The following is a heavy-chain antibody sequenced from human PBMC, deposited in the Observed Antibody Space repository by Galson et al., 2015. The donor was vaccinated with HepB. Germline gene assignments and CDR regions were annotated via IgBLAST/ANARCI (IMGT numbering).Heavy chain of an antibody. CDR3: ARQSREYSSGWYLGSFNYMDV. Sequence: TLSLTCTVSGDSFSSGTYYWSWIRQPAGKGLEWIGYISDSGNTNYHPSLKSRVTISLDTSKNQFSLRLNSVTAADTAVYYCARQSREYSSGWYLGSFNYMDVWGKGSTVTVSS. V-gene: IGHV4-61*10. D-gene: IGHD6-19*01. J-gene: IGHJ6*03. CDR2: ISDSGNT. CDR1: GDSFSSGTYY.